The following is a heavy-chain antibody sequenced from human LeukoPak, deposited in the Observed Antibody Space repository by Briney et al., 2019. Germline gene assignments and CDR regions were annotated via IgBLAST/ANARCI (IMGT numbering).Heavy chain of an antibody. Sequence: GGSLRLSCAASGFTFSTYWMSWVRQAPGKGLEWVANIKQDGSEKYYVDSVKGRFTISRDNAKNSLFLQMNSLRAEDTAVFYCARASDGTTYAGGVDYWGQGTLVTVSS. CDR2: IKQDGSEK. V-gene: IGHV3-7*01. D-gene: IGHD3-16*01. CDR3: ARASDGTTYAGGVDY. CDR1: GFTFSTYW. J-gene: IGHJ4*02.